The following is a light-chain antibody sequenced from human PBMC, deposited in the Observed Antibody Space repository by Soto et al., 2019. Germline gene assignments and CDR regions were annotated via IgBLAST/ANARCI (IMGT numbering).Light chain of an antibody. Sequence: QAVVTQEPSLTVSPGGTVTLTCGSSTGAVTSGHYPYWFQQKPGQAPTTLIYDTNNKHSWTPARFSGSLLGGKAALTLSGAQPEDEAEYYCLLSYSDVGVFGGGTQLTVL. J-gene: IGLJ3*02. CDR3: LLSYSDVGV. CDR2: DTN. CDR1: TGAVTSGHY. V-gene: IGLV7-46*01.